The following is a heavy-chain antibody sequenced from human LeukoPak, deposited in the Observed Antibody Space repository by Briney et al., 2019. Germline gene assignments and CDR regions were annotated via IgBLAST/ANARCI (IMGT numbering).Heavy chain of an antibody. CDR1: GGSISSGGYS. Sequence: SETLSLTCAVSGGSISSGGYSWSWIRQPPGKGLEWIGYIYYSGSTYYSPSLNSRVTISLDTSNNQVSLRLSSVTAADTAVYYCAKGGTYGGGADYRGQGTLVTVSS. CDR3: AKGGTYGGGADY. V-gene: IGHV4-61*08. J-gene: IGHJ4*02. D-gene: IGHD1-26*01. CDR2: IYYSGST.